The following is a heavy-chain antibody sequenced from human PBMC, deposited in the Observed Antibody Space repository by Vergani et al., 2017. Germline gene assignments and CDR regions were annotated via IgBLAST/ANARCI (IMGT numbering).Heavy chain of an antibody. CDR3: ARTRPGLHKGMDV. V-gene: IGHV3-21*01. J-gene: IGHJ6*02. Sequence: EVQLVESGGGLVKPGGSLRLSCAASGFTFSSYSMNWVRQAPGKGLEWVSSISSSSSYIYYADPVKGRFTISRDNAKNSLYLQMNSLRAEDTAVYYCARTRPGLHKGMDVWGQGTTVTVSS. CDR1: GFTFSSYS. CDR2: ISSSSSYI. D-gene: IGHD5-18*01.